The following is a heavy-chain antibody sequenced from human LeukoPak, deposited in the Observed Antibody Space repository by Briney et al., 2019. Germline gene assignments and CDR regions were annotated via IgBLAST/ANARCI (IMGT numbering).Heavy chain of an antibody. CDR3: ARGSRSSTSCFMDV. Sequence: GASVKVSCKASEYTFSSYSIHWVRQAPGQRLEWMGWINAGKGNTKYSQKLQGRVTITGDTSASTAYMELSSLRSEDTAVYYCARGSRSSTSCFMDVWGQGTTVTVSS. D-gene: IGHD2-2*01. V-gene: IGHV1-3*01. CDR2: INAGKGNT. CDR1: EYTFSSYS. J-gene: IGHJ6*02.